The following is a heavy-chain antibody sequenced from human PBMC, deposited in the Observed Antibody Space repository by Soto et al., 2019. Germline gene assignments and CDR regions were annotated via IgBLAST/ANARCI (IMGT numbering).Heavy chain of an antibody. Sequence: SETLSLTCTDSGGSISSYYWSWIRQPPGKGLEWIGYIYYSGSTNYNPSLKSRVTISVDTSKNQFSLKLSSVTAADTAVYYCARRWGRSFDYWGQGTLVTVSS. CDR2: IYYSGST. J-gene: IGHJ4*02. D-gene: IGHD2-15*01. CDR1: GGSISSYY. CDR3: ARRWGRSFDY. V-gene: IGHV4-59*08.